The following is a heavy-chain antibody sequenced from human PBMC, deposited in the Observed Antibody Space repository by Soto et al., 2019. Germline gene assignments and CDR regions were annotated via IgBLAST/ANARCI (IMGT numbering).Heavy chain of an antibody. D-gene: IGHD1-20*01. Sequence: ASVKVSCKASGYTFTSYYMHWVRQAPGQGLEWMGIINPSGGTTNYAQKFQGRVTMTRDTSTTTVYMELSSLRSDDTAVYYCARVGAITTAGGYYFDYWGQGTLVTVSS. J-gene: IGHJ4*02. CDR1: GYTFTSYY. V-gene: IGHV1-46*03. CDR2: INPSGGTT. CDR3: ARVGAITTAGGYYFDY.